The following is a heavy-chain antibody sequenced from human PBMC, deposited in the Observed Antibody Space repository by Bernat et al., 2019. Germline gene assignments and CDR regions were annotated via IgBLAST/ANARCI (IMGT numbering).Heavy chain of an antibody. CDR2: IIPIFGTA. D-gene: IGHD4-17*01. Sequence: QVQLVQSGAEVKKPGSSVKVSCKASGGTFSSYAISWVRQAPGQGLEWMGGIIPIFGTANYAQKFQGRVTITADKSTSTAYMELSSLRSEDTAVYYCARSGLRYGVYAYGYFDLWGRGTLVTVSS. V-gene: IGHV1-69*06. CDR3: ARSGLRYGVYAYGYFDL. J-gene: IGHJ2*01. CDR1: GGTFSSYA.